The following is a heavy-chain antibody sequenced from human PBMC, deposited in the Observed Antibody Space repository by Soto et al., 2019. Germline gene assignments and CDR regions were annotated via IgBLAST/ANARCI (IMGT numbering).Heavy chain of an antibody. D-gene: IGHD6-6*01. V-gene: IGHV1-69*13. CDR3: ARGQFVSSYYYDMDV. Sequence: GPSVKVSCKASGGSFSNYAISWVRQAPGQGLEWMGGIIPIFGTTNNAQKFQGRITITADESTSTAYMDLSSLRSEDTAMYYCARGQFVSSYYYDMDVWGLGTTVTVSS. CDR1: GGSFSNYA. CDR2: IIPIFGTT. J-gene: IGHJ6*02.